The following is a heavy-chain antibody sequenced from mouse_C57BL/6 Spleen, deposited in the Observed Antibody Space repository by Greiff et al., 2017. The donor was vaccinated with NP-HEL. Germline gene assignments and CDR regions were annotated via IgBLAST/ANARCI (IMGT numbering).Heavy chain of an antibody. CDR3: ARRRGGSSFLAY. CDR2: IWGGGST. V-gene: IGHV2-5*01. D-gene: IGHD1-1*01. J-gene: IGHJ3*01. Sequence: QVQLQQSGPGLVQPSQCLSITCTVSGFSLTSYGVHWVRQSPGKGLEWLGVIWGGGSTDYNAAFMSRLSITRDNSKSQVFFKMSSLQADDTAIYYCARRRGGSSFLAYWGQGTLVTVSA. CDR1: GFSLTSYG.